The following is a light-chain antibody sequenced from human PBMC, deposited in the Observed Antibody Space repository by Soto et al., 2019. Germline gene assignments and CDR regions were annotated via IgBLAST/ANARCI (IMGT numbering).Light chain of an antibody. CDR1: SSDVGGYDS. CDR3: TSYTSSSTLDYV. V-gene: IGLV2-14*01. J-gene: IGLJ1*01. Sequence: QSVLTQPASVSGSPGQSITISCTGTSSDVGGYDSLSWYQQHPGNAPLLMIYEVSHRPSGVSHRFSGSKSGHTASLTISGLQAEAEADYYCTSYTSSSTLDYVFGTGTKLTDL. CDR2: EVS.